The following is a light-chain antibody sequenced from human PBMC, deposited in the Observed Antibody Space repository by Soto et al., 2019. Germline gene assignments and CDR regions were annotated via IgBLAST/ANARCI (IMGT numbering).Light chain of an antibody. V-gene: IGLV2-14*01. Sequence: QSALTQPASVSGSPGQSITISCTGTSSDVCCYNYVSWYQQHPGKAPKLMIYEVSNRPSGVSNRFSGSKSGNTASLTISGLQAEDEADYYCSSYTSSSIDYVFGTGTKVTVL. CDR3: SSYTSSSIDYV. CDR2: EVS. CDR1: SSDVCCYNY. J-gene: IGLJ1*01.